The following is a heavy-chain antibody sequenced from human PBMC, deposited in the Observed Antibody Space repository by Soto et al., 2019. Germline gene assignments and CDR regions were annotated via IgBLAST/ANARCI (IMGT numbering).Heavy chain of an antibody. V-gene: IGHV4-61*01. CDR1: GGSVISGSYY. CDR2: IYYSGST. Sequence: PSETLSLTCTVSGGSVISGSYYWSWIRQPPGKGLEWIGYIYYSGSTNYNPSLKSRVTISVDTSKNQFSLKLSSVTAADTAVYYCARSIFGVVIYGSNWFDPWGQGTLVTVSS. D-gene: IGHD3-3*01. CDR3: ARSIFGVVIYGSNWFDP. J-gene: IGHJ5*02.